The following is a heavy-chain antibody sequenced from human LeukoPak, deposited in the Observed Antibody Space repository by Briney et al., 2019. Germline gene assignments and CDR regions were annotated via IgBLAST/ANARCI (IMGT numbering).Heavy chain of an antibody. CDR2: MNPNSGNT. CDR1: GYTFTSYD. CDR3: ARGWGIAAAGQTDY. D-gene: IGHD6-13*01. Sequence: ASVKVSCKASGYTFTSYDVNWVRQATGQGLEWMGWMNPNSGNTGYAQKFQGRVTMTRNTSISTAYMELSSLRSEDTAVYYCARGWGIAAAGQTDYWGQGTLVTVSS. J-gene: IGHJ4*02. V-gene: IGHV1-8*01.